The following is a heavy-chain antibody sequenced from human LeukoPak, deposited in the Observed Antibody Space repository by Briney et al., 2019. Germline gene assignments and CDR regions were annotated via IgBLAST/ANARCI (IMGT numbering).Heavy chain of an antibody. CDR1: GLTFSGQW. V-gene: IGHV3-7*01. J-gene: IGHJ4*02. CDR3: GYTNNFYH. Sequence: PGGSLRLSCVASGLTFSGQWLNWVRQAPGQGLEWVANIKHDGREKYYADSVKGRFTISRDDGQNSLSLHMNSVRAEDTAIYYCGYTNNFYHWGQGALVVVSA. D-gene: IGHD3-16*02. CDR2: IKHDGREK.